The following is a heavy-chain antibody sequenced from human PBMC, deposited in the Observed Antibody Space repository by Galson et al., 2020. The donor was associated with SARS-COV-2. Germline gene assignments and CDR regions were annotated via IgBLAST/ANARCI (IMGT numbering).Heavy chain of an antibody. CDR1: GFTFSSYA. D-gene: IGHD2-15*01. Sequence: GGSLRLSCAASGFTFSSYAMHWVRQAPGKGLEWVAVISYDGSNKYYADSVKGRFTISRDNSKNTLYLQMISLRAEDTAVYYCARDLGGNYYYGMDVWGQGTTVTVSS. CDR3: ARDLGGNYYYGMDV. J-gene: IGHJ6*02. V-gene: IGHV3-30*04. CDR2: ISYDGSNK.